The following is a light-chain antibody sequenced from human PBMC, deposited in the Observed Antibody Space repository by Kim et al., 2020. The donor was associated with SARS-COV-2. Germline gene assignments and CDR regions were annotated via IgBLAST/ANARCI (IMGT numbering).Light chain of an antibody. CDR2: DAS. V-gene: IGKV1-33*01. CDR1: QDISNY. Sequence: SVGDRVTITCQASQDISNYLNWYQQKPGKAPKLLIYDASNLETGVPSRFSGSGSGTDFTFTISSLQPEDIATYYCQQYDNLPSLTFGQGTRLEIK. J-gene: IGKJ5*01. CDR3: QQYDNLPSLT.